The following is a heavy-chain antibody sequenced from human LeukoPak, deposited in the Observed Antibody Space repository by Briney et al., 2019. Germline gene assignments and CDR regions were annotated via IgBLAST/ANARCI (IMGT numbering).Heavy chain of an antibody. D-gene: IGHD4-17*01. CDR3: ARDRTTVTTGYYGMDV. CDR1: GYTFTGYY. J-gene: IGHJ6*02. Sequence: ASVKVSCKASGYTFTGYYMHWVRQAPGQGLEWMGGINPNTGVTNYAQKFQDRVTLTRDTPIITAYMELTRLRSDDTAMYYCARDRTTVTTGYYGMDVWGQGTTLTVSS. V-gene: IGHV1-2*02. CDR2: INPNTGVT.